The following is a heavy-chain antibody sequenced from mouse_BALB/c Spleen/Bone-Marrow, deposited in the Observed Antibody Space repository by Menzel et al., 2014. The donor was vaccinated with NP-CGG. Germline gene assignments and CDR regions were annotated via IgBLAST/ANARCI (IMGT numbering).Heavy chain of an antibody. CDR3: ARGYEPPYAMDY. CDR2: ISYDGSN. V-gene: IGHV3-6*02. J-gene: IGHJ4*01. Sequence: ESGPGLVKPSQSLSLPCSVTGYSITSGYYWNWIRQFPGNTLEWMGYISYDGSNNYNPSLKNRISITRDTSKNQFFLKLNSVTTEDTATYYCARGYEPPYAMDYWGQGTSVTVSS. D-gene: IGHD2-2*01. CDR1: GYSITSGYY.